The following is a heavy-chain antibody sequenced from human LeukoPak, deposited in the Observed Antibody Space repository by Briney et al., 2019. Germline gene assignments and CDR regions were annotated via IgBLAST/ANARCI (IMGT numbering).Heavy chain of an antibody. CDR2: ISSSGSTI. CDR1: GFTFSSYE. CDR3: ARDPVHCGGGDCYSDY. V-gene: IGHV3-48*03. J-gene: IGHJ4*02. Sequence: WGSLRLSCAASGFTFSSYEMNWVRQAPGKGLEWISYISSSGSTIYYADSVKGRFTISRDNAQNSLYLQMNSLRAEDTAVYYCARDPVHCGGGDCYSDYWGQGTLVTVSS. D-gene: IGHD2-21*02.